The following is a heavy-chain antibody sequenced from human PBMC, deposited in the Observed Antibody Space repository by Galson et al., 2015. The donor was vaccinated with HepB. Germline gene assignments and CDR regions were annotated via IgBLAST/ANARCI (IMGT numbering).Heavy chain of an antibody. J-gene: IGHJ5*02. V-gene: IGHV3-30*18. D-gene: IGHD3-3*01. Sequence: SLRLSCAASGFTFSNYGMHWVRQAPGKGLEWVAIISYDGSNKYYADSVKGRFTISRDNSKNTLYLQMNSLIPEDTAVYYCAKDPISYHFWRDYYTSTNWFDPWGQGTLVTVSS. CDR1: GFTFSNYG. CDR2: ISYDGSNK. CDR3: AKDPISYHFWRDYYTSTNWFDP.